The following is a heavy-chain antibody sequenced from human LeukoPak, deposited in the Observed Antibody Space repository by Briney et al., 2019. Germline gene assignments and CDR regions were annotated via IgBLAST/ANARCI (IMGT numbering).Heavy chain of an antibody. Sequence: ASVKVSCKASGYTFTGYYMHWVRQAPGQGLEWMGWIHPSTRNPTYAQGFTGRFVFSLDTSVSTTYLQISSLKAEDTAVYFCARAFQSLGGLSLPDYWGQGTLVTVSS. CDR3: ARAFQSLGGLSLPDY. CDR2: IHPSTRNP. CDR1: GYTFTGYY. V-gene: IGHV7-4-1*02. J-gene: IGHJ4*02. D-gene: IGHD3-16*02.